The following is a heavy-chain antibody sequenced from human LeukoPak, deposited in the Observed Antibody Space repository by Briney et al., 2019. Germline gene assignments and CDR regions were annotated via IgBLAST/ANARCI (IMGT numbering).Heavy chain of an antibody. Sequence: ASVKVSCKASGYTFTTYTISWVRQAPGQGLEWMGWLSTYNGNTDYAQEFQGRVTMTTDTSTSTAYMELRSLRSDDTAVYYCAREEGAPIAAANIWGLGTMVTVSS. CDR1: GYTFTTYT. CDR3: AREEGAPIAAANI. V-gene: IGHV1-18*01. D-gene: IGHD6-13*01. CDR2: LSTYNGNT. J-gene: IGHJ3*02.